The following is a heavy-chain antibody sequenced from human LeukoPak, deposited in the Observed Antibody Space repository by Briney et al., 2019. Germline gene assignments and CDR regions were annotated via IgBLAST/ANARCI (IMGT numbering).Heavy chain of an antibody. J-gene: IGHJ5*02. Sequence: PGGSLRLSCAASGFTFSSYGMHWVRQAPGKGLEWVAVISYDGSNKYYADSVKGRFTISRDNSKNTLYLQMNSLKSEDTAVYYCTTDWRSTRVLVPWGQGTLVTVSS. V-gene: IGHV3-30*03. CDR1: GFTFSSYG. CDR3: TTDWRSTRVLVP. CDR2: ISYDGSNK. D-gene: IGHD3-16*02.